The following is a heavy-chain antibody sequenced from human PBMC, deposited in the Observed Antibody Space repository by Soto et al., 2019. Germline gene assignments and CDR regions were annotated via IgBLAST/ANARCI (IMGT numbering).Heavy chain of an antibody. J-gene: IGHJ6*02. CDR2: ISYDGSNK. V-gene: IGHV3-30*18. Sequence: GSLGLSCAASGFTFSIYGMHWVRQAPGKGLEWVAVISYDGSNKYYADSVKGRFTISRDNSKNTLYLQMNSLRAEDTAVYYCAKEXGGDFAAEIDYYYGMDVWGQGTTVTVSS. CDR3: AKEXGGDFAAEIDYYYGMDV. D-gene: IGHD2-21*02. CDR1: GFTFSIYG.